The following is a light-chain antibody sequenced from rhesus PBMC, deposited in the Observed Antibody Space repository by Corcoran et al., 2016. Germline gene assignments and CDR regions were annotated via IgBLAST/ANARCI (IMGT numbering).Light chain of an antibody. CDR1: QRISSY. Sequence: QVILTQSPATLSLSPGERATLSCRASQRISSYLAWYQQKLGQAPKLLFYGASSRAPGIPDRFSGSGSGRDFTLTISSLEPEDFAVYYCQKYSSTPFTFGPGTKLDIK. CDR3: QKYSSTPFT. V-gene: IGKV3-53*02. J-gene: IGKJ3*01. CDR2: GAS.